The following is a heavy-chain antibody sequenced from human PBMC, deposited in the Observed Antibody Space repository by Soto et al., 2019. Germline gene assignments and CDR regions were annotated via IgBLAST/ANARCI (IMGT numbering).Heavy chain of an antibody. J-gene: IGHJ4*02. CDR2: IYNGGRT. Sequence: QVQLQESGPGLVKPSQTLSLTCTVSGGSISTVNYWWSWIRQSPDMGLEWIGHIYNGGRTYNNPSLESRVTTSADTTQNQLSLTLSSVSAADTAVYYCARGPSGDKVDSWGQGTLVTVSS. CDR3: ARGPSGDKVDS. CDR1: GGSISTVNYW. D-gene: IGHD7-27*01. V-gene: IGHV4-30-4*01.